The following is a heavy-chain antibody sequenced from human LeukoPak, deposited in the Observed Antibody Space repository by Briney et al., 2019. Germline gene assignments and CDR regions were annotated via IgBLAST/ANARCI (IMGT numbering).Heavy chain of an antibody. Sequence: PGGSLRLSCAASGFTFDDYAMHWVRQAPGKGLEWVSGISWNSGSIRYADSVKGRFTISRDNAKNSLYLQMNSLRAEDTALYYCATGMTTVTTGDYWGQGTLVTVSS. CDR3: ATGMTTVTTGDY. CDR2: ISWNSGSI. CDR1: GFTFDDYA. D-gene: IGHD4-17*01. J-gene: IGHJ4*02. V-gene: IGHV3-9*01.